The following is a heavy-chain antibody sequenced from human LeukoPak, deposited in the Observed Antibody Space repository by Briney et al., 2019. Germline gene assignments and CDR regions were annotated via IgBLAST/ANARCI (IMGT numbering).Heavy chain of an antibody. Sequence: PGGSLRLSCAGSGFTFSSYWMHWVRQAPGKGLVWVSRINSDGSSTSYADSVKGRFTISRDNAKNTLYLQMNSLRAEDTAVYYCASHYYDSSGSFSAFGIWGQGTMVTVSS. J-gene: IGHJ3*02. CDR2: INSDGSST. CDR1: GFTFSSYW. V-gene: IGHV3-74*01. CDR3: ASHYYDSSGSFSAFGI. D-gene: IGHD3-22*01.